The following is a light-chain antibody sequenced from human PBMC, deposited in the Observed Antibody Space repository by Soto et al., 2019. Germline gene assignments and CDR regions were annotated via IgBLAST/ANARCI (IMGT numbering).Light chain of an antibody. V-gene: IGLV2-14*01. Sequence: QSALTQPASVSGSPGQSITISCTGTSSDVGGYNYVSWYQQHPGKAPKLMIYEVSNRPSGVSTRFSGSKSGNTAPLTISGLQAEDEADYYCSSYTSSSTLVFGTGTKLTVL. J-gene: IGLJ1*01. CDR1: SSDVGGYNY. CDR2: EVS. CDR3: SSYTSSSTLV.